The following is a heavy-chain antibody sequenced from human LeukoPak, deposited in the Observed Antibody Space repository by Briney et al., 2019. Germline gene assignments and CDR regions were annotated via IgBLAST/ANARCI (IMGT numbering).Heavy chain of an antibody. Sequence: GGSLRLSCAASGFTFSSYAMSWVRQAPGKGLEWVSGISGSGGGTYYADSVKGRFTISRDNAKNSLYLQLNSLRAEDTGVYYCARDFAARPRWFDPWGQGTLVTVSS. D-gene: IGHD6-6*01. CDR2: ISGSGGGT. CDR3: ARDFAARPRWFDP. V-gene: IGHV3-23*01. CDR1: GFTFSSYA. J-gene: IGHJ5*02.